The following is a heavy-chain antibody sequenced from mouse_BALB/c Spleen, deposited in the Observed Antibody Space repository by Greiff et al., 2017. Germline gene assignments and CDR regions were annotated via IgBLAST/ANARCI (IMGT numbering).Heavy chain of an antibody. CDR1: GYSFTGYY. J-gene: IGHJ2*01. D-gene: IGHD1-1*01. CDR2: INPYNGAT. CDR3: ARDYYGSSYPDY. Sequence: VQLQQSGPELVKPGASVKISCKASGYSFTGYYMHWVKQSHVKSLEWIGRINPYNGATSYNHNFKDKASLTVDKSSSTAYMELHSLTSEDSAVYYCARDYYGSSYPDYWGQGTTLTVSS. V-gene: IGHV1-31*01.